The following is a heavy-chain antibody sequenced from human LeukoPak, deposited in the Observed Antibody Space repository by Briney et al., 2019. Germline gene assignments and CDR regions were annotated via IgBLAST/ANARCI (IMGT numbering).Heavy chain of an antibody. CDR3: ARDHDSSGYYPFGY. CDR2: ISAYNGNT. D-gene: IGHD3-22*01. CDR1: GYTFTRYG. V-gene: IGHV1-18*01. Sequence: ASVKVSCKASGYTFTRYGISWVRQAPGQRLEWMGWISAYNGNTNYAQKLQGRVTMTTDTSTSTAYMELRSLRSDDTAVYYCARDHDSSGYYPFGYWGQGTLVTVSS. J-gene: IGHJ4*02.